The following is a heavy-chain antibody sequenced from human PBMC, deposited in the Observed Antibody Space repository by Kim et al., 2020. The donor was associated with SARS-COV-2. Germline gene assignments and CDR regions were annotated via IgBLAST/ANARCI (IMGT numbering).Heavy chain of an antibody. J-gene: IGHJ6*02. Sequence: SETLSLTCTVSGGSISPYYWSWIRQSPGQGLEWLGYVSSSGSTKYNPSLKSRITISVDTYKNQFSLQLNSVTAADTAVYYCATALTQTTWYYGMDVWGQGATVTVSS. CDR2: VSSSGST. CDR3: ATALTQTTWYYGMDV. CDR1: GGSISPYY. V-gene: IGHV4-59*13. D-gene: IGHD1-7*01.